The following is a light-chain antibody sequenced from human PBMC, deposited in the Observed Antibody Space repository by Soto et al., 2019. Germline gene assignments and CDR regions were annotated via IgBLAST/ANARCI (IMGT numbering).Light chain of an antibody. Sequence: QSARTQPPSASGSPGQSVTISCTGTSSDVGGYNFVSWYQQHPGKAPKLMIYEVSKRPSGVPDRFSGSKSGNTASLTVSGLQADDEADYYCPSYEGSNIPVVFGGGTKLTVL. V-gene: IGLV2-8*01. CDR2: EVS. CDR1: SSDVGGYNF. J-gene: IGLJ2*01. CDR3: PSYEGSNIPVV.